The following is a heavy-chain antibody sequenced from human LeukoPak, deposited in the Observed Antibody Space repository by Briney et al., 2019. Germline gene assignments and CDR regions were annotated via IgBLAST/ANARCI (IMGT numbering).Heavy chain of an antibody. V-gene: IGHV1-18*01. Sequence: ASVKVSCKASGYTFTSYGISWVRQAPGQGLEWMGWISAYNGNTNYAQKLQGRVTMTTDTSTSTAYMELRSLRSDDTAVYYCARDPGSITILGVVIGGGDYYYYGMDVWGQGTTVTVSS. CDR1: GYTFTSYG. J-gene: IGHJ6*02. CDR2: ISAYNGNT. D-gene: IGHD3-3*01. CDR3: ARDPGSITILGVVIGGGDYYYYGMDV.